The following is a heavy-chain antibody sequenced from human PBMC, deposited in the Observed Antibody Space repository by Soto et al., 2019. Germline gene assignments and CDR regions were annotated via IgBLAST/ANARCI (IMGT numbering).Heavy chain of an antibody. Sequence: EVQLVESGGGLVQPGGSLRLSCATSGFTFNTYWMHWVRQAPGKGLVWVSRIYSDGSRTSYADSVKGRFTISRDTAKNALYLQRDTLSPEVTAMYYSARGARGYYYVDVWGTGTTVTVSS. J-gene: IGHJ6*03. D-gene: IGHD3-3*01. CDR1: GFTFNTYW. V-gene: IGHV3-74*01. CDR2: IYSDGSRT. CDR3: ARGARGYYYVDV.